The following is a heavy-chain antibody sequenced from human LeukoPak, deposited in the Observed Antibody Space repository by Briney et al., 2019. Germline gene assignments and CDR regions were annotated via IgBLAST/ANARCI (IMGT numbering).Heavy chain of an antibody. Sequence: GESLKISCKASGYTFTNYTINWVRLAPGQGLEWMGWIDTNTGNPTYAQGFAGRFVFSLDTSVTTTYLQITSLKAEDTAVYYCTRGRDTTGYFVYWGQGTLVTVSS. D-gene: IGHD3-22*01. J-gene: IGHJ4*02. V-gene: IGHV7-4-1*02. CDR2: IDTNTGNP. CDR3: TRGRDTTGYFVY. CDR1: GYTFTNYT.